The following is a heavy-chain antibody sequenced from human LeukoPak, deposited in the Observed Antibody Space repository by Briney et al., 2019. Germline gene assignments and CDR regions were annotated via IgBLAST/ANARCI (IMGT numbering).Heavy chain of an antibody. J-gene: IGHJ4*02. CDR1: GYSFPSYW. CDR2: IDPSDSYT. V-gene: IGHV5-10-1*01. CDR3: ARQDLGQYCSGGSCYMDY. D-gene: IGHD2-15*01. Sequence: GESVRISCKGSGYSFPSYWIRWVRQMPGKGLEWMGRIDPSDSYTNYSPSFQGHVTISADKSISTAYLQWSSLKASDTAMYYCARQDLGQYCSGGSCYMDYWGQGTLVTVSS.